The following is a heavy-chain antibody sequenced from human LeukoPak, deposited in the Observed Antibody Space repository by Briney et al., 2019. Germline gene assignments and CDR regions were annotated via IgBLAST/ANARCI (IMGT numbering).Heavy chain of an antibody. V-gene: IGHV3-30*02. CDR3: AKDGGWMVRGVKYGMDV. CDR1: GFTFSSYG. J-gene: IGHJ6*02. Sequence: PGGSLRLSCAASGFTFSSYGMHWVRQAPGKGLEWVAVIWYDGSNKYYADSVKGRFTISRDNSKSTLYLQMNSLRAEDTAVYYCAKDGGWMVRGVKYGMDVWGQGTTVTVSS. D-gene: IGHD3-10*01. CDR2: IWYDGSNK.